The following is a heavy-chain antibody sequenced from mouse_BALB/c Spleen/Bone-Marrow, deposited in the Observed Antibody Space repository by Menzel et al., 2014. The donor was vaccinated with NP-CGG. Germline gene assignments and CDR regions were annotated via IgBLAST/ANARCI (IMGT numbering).Heavy chain of an antibody. CDR3: AGFGIPKEEGYYYAMDY. CDR2: IDPANGNT. Sequence: VQLQQSGAELVKPGASVKLSCTASGFNIKDTYMHWVKQRPEQGLEWIGRIDPANGNTKYDPKFQGKATITADTSSNTAYLQLSSLTSDVTAVYSCAGFGIPKEEGYYYAMDYWGQGTSVTVSS. D-gene: IGHD3-1*01. V-gene: IGHV14-3*02. CDR1: GFNIKDTY. J-gene: IGHJ4*01.